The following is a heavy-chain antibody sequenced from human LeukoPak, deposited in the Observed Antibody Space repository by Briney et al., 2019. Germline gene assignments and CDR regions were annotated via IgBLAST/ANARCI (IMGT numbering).Heavy chain of an antibody. CDR2: IQYDGSNE. CDR1: GFSFSNYY. CDR3: AKDRCSNGVGCYYYYMDV. D-gene: IGHD2-8*01. J-gene: IGHJ6*03. Sequence: GGSLRLSCAASGFSFSNYYMSWVRQAPGKGLEWVAYIQYDGSNEQYTDSVKGRFSISRDSSKNILYLQMNSLRAEDTAVYYCAKDRCSNGVGCYYYYMDVWGKGTTVTISS. V-gene: IGHV3-30*02.